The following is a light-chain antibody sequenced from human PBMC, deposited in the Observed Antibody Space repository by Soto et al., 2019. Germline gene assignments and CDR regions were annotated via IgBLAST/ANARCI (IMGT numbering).Light chain of an antibody. CDR2: DVT. CDR3: SSYTSSSTPLV. CDR1: SSDVGGYNY. Sequence: QSALTQPASVSGSPGQSITISCTGTSSDVGGYNYVSWYQQHPGKAPKLMIYDVTNRLSGVSNRFSGSKSGNTASLTISGLQAEDEADYYCSSYTSSSTPLVFGGGTKVTVL. V-gene: IGLV2-14*01. J-gene: IGLJ3*02.